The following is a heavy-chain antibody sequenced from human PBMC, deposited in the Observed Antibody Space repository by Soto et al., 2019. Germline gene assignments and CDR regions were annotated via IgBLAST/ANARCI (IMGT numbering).Heavy chain of an antibody. V-gene: IGHV3-11*01. CDR1: GFTFSDSY. J-gene: IGHJ6*02. CDR3: ARVSWREKYGMDV. CDR2: ITFSGNTV. Sequence: RRLSCAASGFTFSDSYMSWIRQAPGKGLEWISYITFSGNTVYYADSLKGRFTISRDNAKNSLYLQMNRLRAEDTAVYYCARVSWREKYGMDVWGQGTTVTVSS.